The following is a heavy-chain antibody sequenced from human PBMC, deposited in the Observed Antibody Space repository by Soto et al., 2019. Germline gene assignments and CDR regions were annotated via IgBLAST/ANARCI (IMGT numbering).Heavy chain of an antibody. J-gene: IGHJ6*02. Sequence: EASVKVSCKAAGYTFTSYYMHWVRQAPGQGLEWMGIINPSGGSTSYAQKFQGRVTMTRDTSTSTVYMELSSLRSEDTAVYYCARDREAATPYYYYGMDVWGQGTTVTVSS. D-gene: IGHD2-15*01. CDR2: INPSGGST. CDR1: GYTFTSYY. V-gene: IGHV1-46*01. CDR3: ARDREAATPYYYYGMDV.